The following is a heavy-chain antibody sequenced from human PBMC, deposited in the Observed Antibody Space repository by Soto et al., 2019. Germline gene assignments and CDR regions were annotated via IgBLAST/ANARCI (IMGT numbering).Heavy chain of an antibody. D-gene: IGHD3-10*02. CDR3: ARRRHVRGQGCYFDY. CDR1: GGSISSGGYY. Sequence: SETLSLTCTVSGGSISSGGYYWSWIRQHPGKGLEWIGYIYYSGSTYYNPSLKSRVTISVDTSKNQFSLKLSSVTAADTAVYYCARRRHVRGQGCYFDYWGQGTLVTVSS. J-gene: IGHJ4*02. V-gene: IGHV4-31*03. CDR2: IYYSGST.